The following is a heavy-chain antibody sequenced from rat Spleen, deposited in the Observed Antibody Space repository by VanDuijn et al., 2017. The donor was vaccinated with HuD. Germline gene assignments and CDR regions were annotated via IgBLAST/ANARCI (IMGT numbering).Heavy chain of an antibody. D-gene: IGHD1-12*02. J-gene: IGHJ3*01. CDR2: INSAGSP. V-gene: IGHV3-3*01. Sequence: ESGPGLVKPSQSLSLTCTVTGHSIASSYRWNWIRKFPGNKLEWMGYINSAGSPNYNPSLKSRISISRDTSKNQFFLQVNSVTTEDTATYYCARSDGTHYYLPFIYWGQGTLVTVSS. CDR1: GHSIASSYR. CDR3: ARSDGTHYYLPFIY.